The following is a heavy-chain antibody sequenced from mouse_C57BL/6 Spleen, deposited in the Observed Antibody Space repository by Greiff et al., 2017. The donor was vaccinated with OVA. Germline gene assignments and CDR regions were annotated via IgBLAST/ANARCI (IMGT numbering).Heavy chain of an antibody. V-gene: IGHV5-16*01. Sequence: DVMLVESEGGLVQPGSSMKLSCTASGFTFSDYYMAWVRQVPEKGLEWVANINYDGSSTYYLDSLKSRFIISRENAKNILYLQMSSLKSEDTATYYCARGGDGYDRGYYAMDYWGQGTSVTVSS. D-gene: IGHD2-2*01. CDR3: ARGGDGYDRGYYAMDY. CDR1: GFTFSDYY. CDR2: INYDGSST. J-gene: IGHJ4*01.